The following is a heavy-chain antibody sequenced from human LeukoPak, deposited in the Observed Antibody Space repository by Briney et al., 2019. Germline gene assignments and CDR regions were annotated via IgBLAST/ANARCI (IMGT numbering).Heavy chain of an antibody. V-gene: IGHV3-21*01. CDR1: GFTFSSYS. D-gene: IGHD3-10*01. CDR2: ISSSSSYI. Sequence: GGSLRLSCAASGFTFSSYSMNWVRQAPGKGLEWVSSISSSSSYIYYADSAKGRFTISRDNAKNSLYLQMNSLRAEDTAVYYCARDLMVRGVRLYYYMDVWGKGTTVTVSS. J-gene: IGHJ6*03. CDR3: ARDLMVRGVRLYYYMDV.